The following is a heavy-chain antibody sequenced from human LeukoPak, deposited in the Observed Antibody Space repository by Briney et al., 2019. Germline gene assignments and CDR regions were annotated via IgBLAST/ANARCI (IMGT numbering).Heavy chain of an antibody. CDR2: MCDSEST. CDR1: GDSITSHY. D-gene: IGHD4-17*01. Sequence: SETLSLTCTVSGDSITSHYWSWIRQPPGKGLEWIGYMCDSESTNDNPSLRSRITISVDTSKNQFSLKLSSVTAADTAVYYCATLYGDYEDYYYYGMDVWGQGTTVTVSS. V-gene: IGHV4-59*11. J-gene: IGHJ6*02. CDR3: ATLYGDYEDYYYYGMDV.